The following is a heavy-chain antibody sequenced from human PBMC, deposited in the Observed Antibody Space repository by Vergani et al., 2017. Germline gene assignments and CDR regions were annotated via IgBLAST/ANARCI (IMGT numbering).Heavy chain of an antibody. Sequence: EVQLVESGGGLVQPGRSLRLSCTASGFTFGDYAMSWVRQAPGKGLEWVGFIRSKAYGGTTEYAASVKGRFTSSRDDSKSIAYLQMNRLKTEATAVYYCTRAGDYGEQTNVYWGQGTLVTVSS. CDR3: TRAGDYGEQTNVY. V-gene: IGHV3-49*04. CDR1: GFTFGDYA. D-gene: IGHD4-17*01. J-gene: IGHJ4*02. CDR2: IRSKAYGGTT.